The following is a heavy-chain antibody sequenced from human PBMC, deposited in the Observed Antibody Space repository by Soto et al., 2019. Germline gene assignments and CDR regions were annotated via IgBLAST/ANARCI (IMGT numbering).Heavy chain of an antibody. Sequence: EVQLVESGGGLVQPGRSLRLSCAASGFTFDDYAMHWVRQAPGKGLEWVSGISWNSGSIGYADSVKGRFTISRDNAKNSLYLQMNSRRAEDTALYYCAKEGHDSSGWSDWGQGTLVTVSS. CDR2: ISWNSGSI. CDR3: AKEGHDSSGWSD. J-gene: IGHJ4*02. CDR1: GFTFDDYA. D-gene: IGHD6-19*01. V-gene: IGHV3-9*01.